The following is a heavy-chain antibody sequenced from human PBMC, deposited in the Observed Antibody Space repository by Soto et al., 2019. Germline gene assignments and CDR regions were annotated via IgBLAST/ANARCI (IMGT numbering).Heavy chain of an antibody. CDR1: GFSFTTDGMG. CDR2: IYWDDDK. J-gene: IGHJ4*02. CDR3: XXLYXAASGTRYYFDY. D-gene: IGHD6-13*01. Sequence: QITLKESGPTLVKPTQTLTLTCTFSGFSFTTDGMGVGWIRQPPGKALEWLALIYWDDDKRYSPSLKSRLTITKDASRNQVVLTLTNMDPADTATYXXXXLYXAASGTRYYFDYWGQGTLVTVSS. V-gene: IGHV2-5*02.